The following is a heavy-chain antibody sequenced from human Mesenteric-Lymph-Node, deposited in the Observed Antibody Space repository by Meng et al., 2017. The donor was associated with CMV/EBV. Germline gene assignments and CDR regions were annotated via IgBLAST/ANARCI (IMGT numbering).Heavy chain of an antibody. CDR2: INTNTGNP. J-gene: IGHJ5*02. CDR1: GYTFTRYT. CDR3: AREGWSDP. V-gene: IGHV7-4-1*01. Sequence: VKVSCEASGYTFTRYTMNWVRQAPGQGLEWMGWINTNTGNPTYAQGFTGRFVFSLDTSVSTAYPQICSLKAEDTAMYYCAREGWSDPWGQGTLVTVSS.